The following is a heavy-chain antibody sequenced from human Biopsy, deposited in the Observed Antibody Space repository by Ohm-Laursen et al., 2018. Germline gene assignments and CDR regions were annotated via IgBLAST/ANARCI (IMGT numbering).Heavy chain of an antibody. CDR1: GYLFINYG. CDR3: ARTVDTVVVTPSDH. Sequence: SSVKVSCKVSGYLFINYGISWVRQAPGQGLEWLGWISTYNGNTNYAQKFRGRVTMTTDKPTSTAYLELRSLRSDDTAVYYCARTVDTVVVTPSDHWGQGTLVTVSS. J-gene: IGHJ4*02. V-gene: IGHV1-18*01. D-gene: IGHD5-18*01. CDR2: ISTYNGNT.